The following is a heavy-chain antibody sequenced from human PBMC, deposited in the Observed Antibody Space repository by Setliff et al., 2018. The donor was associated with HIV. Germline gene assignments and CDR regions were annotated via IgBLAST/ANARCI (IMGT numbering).Heavy chain of an antibody. CDR3: ARYARVPQF. CDR1: GFTFNIYA. V-gene: IGHV3-7*03. Sequence: GGSLRLSCAASGFTFNIYAMNWVRQVPGKGLEWVANIKQDGSEKYCVDSVKGRFTISRDTAKNSLYLQMNSLRAEDTAVYYCARYARVPQFWGQGTLVTVSS. CDR2: IKQDGSEK. D-gene: IGHD1-1*01. J-gene: IGHJ4*02.